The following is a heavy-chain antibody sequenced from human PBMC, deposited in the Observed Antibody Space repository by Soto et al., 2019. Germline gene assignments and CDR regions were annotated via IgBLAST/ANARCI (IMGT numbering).Heavy chain of an antibody. V-gene: IGHV1-18*01. CDR3: ASSGSSGYYLDY. Sequence: QVQLVQSGAEVKEPGASVKVSCKASGYTFTSYGLNWVRQAPGQGLEWMGWISAYNGNTNYAKKFQGRVTMTTDTSTSTAYMELRSLRSDDTAVYYCASSGSSGYYLDYWGQGTLVTVSA. CDR2: ISAYNGNT. J-gene: IGHJ4*02. CDR1: GYTFTSYG. D-gene: IGHD3-22*01.